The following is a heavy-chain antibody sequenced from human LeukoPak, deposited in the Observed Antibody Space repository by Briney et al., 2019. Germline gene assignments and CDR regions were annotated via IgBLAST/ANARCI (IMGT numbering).Heavy chain of an antibody. J-gene: IGHJ4*02. V-gene: IGHV1-18*04. CDR1: GYTFTGYY. CDR2: MNPNSGNT. Sequence: ASVKVSCKASGYTFTGYYMHWVRQAPGQGLEWMGWMNPNSGNTNYAQKLQGRVTMTTDTSTSTAYMELRSLRSDDTAVYYCARYYGDSHSFDYWGQGTLVTASS. CDR3: ARYYGDSHSFDY. D-gene: IGHD4-17*01.